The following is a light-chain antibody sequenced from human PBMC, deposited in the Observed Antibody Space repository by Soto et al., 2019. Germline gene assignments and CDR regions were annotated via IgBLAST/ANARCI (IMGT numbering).Light chain of an antibody. Sequence: DIQMTQSPSTLSASVGDRVTITCRASQTINYWLAWYQQKPGKAPKVLIYDASRLESRVPSMFSGSGAGTESTLTINSLQPDDLATYYCQQYNSYWTFGQGTKVDIK. CDR3: QQYNSYWT. J-gene: IGKJ1*01. V-gene: IGKV1-5*01. CDR1: QTINYW. CDR2: DAS.